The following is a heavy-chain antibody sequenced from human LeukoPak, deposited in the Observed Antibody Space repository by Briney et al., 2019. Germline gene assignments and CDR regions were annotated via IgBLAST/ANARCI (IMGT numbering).Heavy chain of an antibody. CDR1: GGSISSYY. Sequence: SETLSLTCTVSGGSISSYYWSWIRQPPGKGLEWIGNIFHGVTTFYNPSLMNRVAISVDTSKNQFSLKLTSVTAADTAVYYCARDATIAAPLMSWGQGTLVIVSS. V-gene: IGHV4-59*12. CDR2: IFHGVTT. D-gene: IGHD6-13*01. J-gene: IGHJ4*02. CDR3: ARDATIAAPLMS.